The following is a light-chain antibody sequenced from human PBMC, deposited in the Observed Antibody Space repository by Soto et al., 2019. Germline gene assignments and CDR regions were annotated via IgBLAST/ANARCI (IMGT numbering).Light chain of an antibody. CDR1: HGISHY. CDR2: AAS. V-gene: IGKV1-16*02. Sequence: DIQMTQSPSSLSASVGDRVTITCRASHGISHYIAWFQQKSANAPKSLIYAASSLQSGVPSKFSGSGSGTDFTLTISSLQPDDFATYYCQQYKSDPLTFGGGTKVDIK. J-gene: IGKJ4*01. CDR3: QQYKSDPLT.